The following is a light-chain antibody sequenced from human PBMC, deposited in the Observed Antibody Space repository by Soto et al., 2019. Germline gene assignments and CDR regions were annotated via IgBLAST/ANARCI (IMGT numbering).Light chain of an antibody. CDR1: QGISSD. CDR3: QQYYSYWK. Sequence: AIRMTQSPSSLSASTGDRVTITCRASQGISSDLAWYQQKPGKAPKLLIYAASTLQSGVPSRFSGSGSGTDFTLTISFLQSEDFATYYCQQYYSYWKFGQGTKVEIK. CDR2: AAS. J-gene: IGKJ1*01. V-gene: IGKV1-8*01.